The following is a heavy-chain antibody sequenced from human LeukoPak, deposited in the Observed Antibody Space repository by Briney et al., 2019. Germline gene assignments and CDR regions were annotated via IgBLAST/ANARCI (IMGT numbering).Heavy chain of an antibody. V-gene: IGHV4-61*02. Sequence: SETLSLTCTASGGSISGVSYFWSWIRQPAGKGLEWIGRISASGSTNFNPSLKSRVTMSVDTSENQFSLKLSSVTAADTAVYYCARYKLGWFDPWGQGTLVTVSS. CDR2: ISASGST. J-gene: IGHJ5*02. D-gene: IGHD1-1*01. CDR3: ARYKLGWFDP. CDR1: GGSISGVSYF.